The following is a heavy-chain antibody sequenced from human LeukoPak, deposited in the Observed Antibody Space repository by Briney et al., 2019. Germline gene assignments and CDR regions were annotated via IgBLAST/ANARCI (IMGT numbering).Heavy chain of an antibody. Sequence: SETLSLTCNVSGASISSYYWTWLRQSPGKGLEWIGYIHFTGTSNYNPSLKSRVTMSADKSKNYFSLKLTSVTAADTAVYYCARLGLNLGNPDYWGQGTLVTVSS. D-gene: IGHD1-14*01. J-gene: IGHJ4*02. V-gene: IGHV4-59*01. CDR3: ARLGLNLGNPDY. CDR2: IHFTGTS. CDR1: GASISSYY.